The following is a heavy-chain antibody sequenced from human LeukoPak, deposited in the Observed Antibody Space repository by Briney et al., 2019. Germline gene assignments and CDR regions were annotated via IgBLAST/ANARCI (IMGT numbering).Heavy chain of an antibody. J-gene: IGHJ6*03. CDR1: GFSFSSFG. D-gene: IGHD6-19*01. CDR3: AKDLGSGWQTYHFYYLDI. Sequence: PGRSLRLSCAASGFSFSSFGMHWVRQAPGKGVEWVAAISYDASDKYYVDSVKGRFTISRDNSKSTLYLEMNSLRAQDTAVYYCAKDLGSGWQTYHFYYLDIWGQGTTVTVSS. V-gene: IGHV3-30*18. CDR2: ISYDASDK.